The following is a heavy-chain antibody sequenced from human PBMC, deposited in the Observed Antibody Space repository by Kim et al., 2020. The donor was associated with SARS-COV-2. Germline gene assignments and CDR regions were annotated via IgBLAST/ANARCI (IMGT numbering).Heavy chain of an antibody. D-gene: IGHD5-12*01. V-gene: IGHV3-23*01. CDR2: ISGSGGST. CDR3: AKREGPYSGYDSYFDL. J-gene: IGHJ2*01. CDR1: GFTFSSYA. Sequence: GGSLRLSCAASGFTFSSYAMSWVRQAPGKGLEWVSAISGSGGSTYYADSVKGRFTISRDNSKNTLYLQMNSLRAEDTAVYYCAKREGPYSGYDSYFDLWGRGTLVTVSS.